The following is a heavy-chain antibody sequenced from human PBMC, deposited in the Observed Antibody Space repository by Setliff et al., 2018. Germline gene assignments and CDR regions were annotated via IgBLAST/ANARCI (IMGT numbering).Heavy chain of an antibody. CDR2: VHYSGDS. J-gene: IGHJ4*02. D-gene: IGHD3-10*01. CDR1: GDSMSSYY. Sequence: SETLSLTCTVSGDSMSSYYWSWVRQSPGKGLEWIGYVHYSGDSNYNPSLKSRVTMSVDTSKDQFSLNLRSVTAADTAVYYCARQPSSGSYYNPRPYYFDFWGQGTRVTVSS. CDR3: ARQPSSGSYYNPRPYYFDF. V-gene: IGHV4-59*01.